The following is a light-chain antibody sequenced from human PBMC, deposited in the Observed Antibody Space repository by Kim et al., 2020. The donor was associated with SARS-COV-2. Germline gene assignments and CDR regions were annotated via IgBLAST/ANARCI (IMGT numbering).Light chain of an antibody. J-gene: IGLJ2*01. V-gene: IGLV1-40*01. Sequence: VTISGAGSSSNIGAGYDVHWYQQLPGTAPKLLIYGNSNRPSGVPDRFSGSKSGTSASLAITGLQAEDEADYYCQSYDSSLSVVFGGGTQLTVL. CDR2: GNS. CDR1: SSNIGAGYD. CDR3: QSYDSSLSVV.